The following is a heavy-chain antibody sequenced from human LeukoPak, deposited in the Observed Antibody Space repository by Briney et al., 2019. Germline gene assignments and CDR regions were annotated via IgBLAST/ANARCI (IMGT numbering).Heavy chain of an antibody. J-gene: IGHJ6*03. D-gene: IGHD2-2*02. CDR2: IHTSGST. CDR3: ARPLRDCSSTSCYTGDYYYYYMDV. V-gene: IGHV4-4*09. Sequence: KPSETLSLTCTVSGGSISSYYWSWIRQPPGKGLEWIGYIHTSGSTNYNPSLKGRVTISVDTPKNQFSLKLSSVTAADTAVYYCARPLRDCSSTSCYTGDYYYYYMDVWGKGTTVTVSS. CDR1: GGSISSYY.